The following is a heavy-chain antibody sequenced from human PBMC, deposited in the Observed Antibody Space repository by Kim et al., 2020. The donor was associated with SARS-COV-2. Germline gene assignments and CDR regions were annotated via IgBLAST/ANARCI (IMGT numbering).Heavy chain of an antibody. CDR1: GYSFSDQW. Sequence: GESLKISCKGSGYSFSDQWITWVRQVPGKGLEWMGRIDLRDSYTTYSPSFKGHVTISADKSITTAYLQWSSLKASDTAIYYCVGRPDYDYWGQGPLVTVS. V-gene: IGHV5-10-1*01. CDR3: VGRPDYDY. D-gene: IGHD3-16*01. J-gene: IGHJ4*02. CDR2: IDLRDSYT.